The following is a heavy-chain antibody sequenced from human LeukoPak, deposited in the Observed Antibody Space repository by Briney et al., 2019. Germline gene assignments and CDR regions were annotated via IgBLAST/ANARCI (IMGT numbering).Heavy chain of an antibody. CDR1: GYSFTSYW. CDR3: ARRGRYSSGWPFFDY. D-gene: IGHD6-19*01. J-gene: IGHJ4*02. V-gene: IGHV5-51*01. Sequence: PGESLKISCKGSGYSFTSYWIGWVRQMPGKGLEWMEIIYPGDSDTRYSPSFQGQVTISADKSISTAYLQWSSLKASDTAMYYCARRGRYSSGWPFFDYWGQGTLVTVSS. CDR2: IYPGDSDT.